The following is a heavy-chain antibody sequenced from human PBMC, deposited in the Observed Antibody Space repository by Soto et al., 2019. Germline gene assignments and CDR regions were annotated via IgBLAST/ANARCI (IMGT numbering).Heavy chain of an antibody. CDR2: IIPIFETT. J-gene: IGHJ4*02. D-gene: IGHD3-3*01. Sequence: QVQLVQSGAEVKKPGSSVKVSCTASGGSFRNYVFSWVRQAPGQGLEWMGGIIPIFETTRYAQKFQGRVTITADESTSTAYMELSSLRSEDTAVYYCVRAQRSLEWLCSFDYWGQGTLVTVSS. CDR1: GGSFRNYV. CDR3: VRAQRSLEWLCSFDY. V-gene: IGHV1-69*01.